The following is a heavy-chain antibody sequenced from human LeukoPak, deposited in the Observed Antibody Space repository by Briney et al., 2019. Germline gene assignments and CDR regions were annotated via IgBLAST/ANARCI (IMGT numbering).Heavy chain of an antibody. CDR1: GFTFRSHA. D-gene: IGHD2-21*01. J-gene: IGHJ4*02. Sequence: GSLRLSCVGSGFTFRSHAMSWVRQAPEKGLEFVSGIYENGGTTYYADSVKGRFSISRDNSKNTLYLQMDSLRGEDTAVYYCAKDFRIGYSAHFDYWGQGALVTVSS. CDR2: IYENGGTT. V-gene: IGHV3-23*01. CDR3: AKDFRIGYSAHFDY.